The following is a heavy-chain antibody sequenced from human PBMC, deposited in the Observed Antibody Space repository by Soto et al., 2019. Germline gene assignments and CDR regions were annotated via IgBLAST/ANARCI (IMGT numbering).Heavy chain of an antibody. Sequence: GGSLRLSCAASGFTFSSYAMSWVRQAPGKGLEWVSYISSSGSTIYYADSVKGRFTISRDNAKNSLYLQMNSLRAEDTAVYYCARDDYGDYVGFDYWGQGTLVTVSS. CDR3: ARDDYGDYVGFDY. D-gene: IGHD4-17*01. J-gene: IGHJ4*02. CDR1: GFTFSSYA. V-gene: IGHV3-48*04. CDR2: ISSSGSTI.